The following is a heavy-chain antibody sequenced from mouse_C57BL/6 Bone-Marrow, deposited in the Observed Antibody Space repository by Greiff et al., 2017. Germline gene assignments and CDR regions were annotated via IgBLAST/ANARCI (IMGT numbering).Heavy chain of an antibody. CDR1: GFTFSDYG. CDR2: ISNLAYSI. V-gene: IGHV5-15*01. D-gene: IGHD1-1*01. Sequence: DVHLVESGGGLVQPGGSLKLSCAASGFTFSDYGMAWVRQAPRKGPEWVAFISNLAYSIYYADTVTGRFTISRENAKNTLYLEMSSLRSEDTAMYYCARQDGSSHYYAMDYWGQGTSVTVSS. CDR3: ARQDGSSHYYAMDY. J-gene: IGHJ4*01.